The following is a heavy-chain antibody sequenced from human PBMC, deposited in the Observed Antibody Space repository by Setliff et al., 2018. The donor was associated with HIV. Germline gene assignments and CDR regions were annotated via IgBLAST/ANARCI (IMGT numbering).Heavy chain of an antibody. D-gene: IGHD3-3*01. CDR3: ARGHVLQFLEWLQKLQDYYYYYGMDV. CDR1: GGSISSGSYY. Sequence: SETLSLTCTVSGGSISSGSYYWSWIRQPAGRGLEWIGHIYTSGSTNYNPSLKSRVTISVDTSKNQFSLKLSSVTAADTAVYYCARGHVLQFLEWLQKLQDYYYYYGMDVWGQGTTVTSP. CDR2: IYTSGST. J-gene: IGHJ6*02. V-gene: IGHV4-61*09.